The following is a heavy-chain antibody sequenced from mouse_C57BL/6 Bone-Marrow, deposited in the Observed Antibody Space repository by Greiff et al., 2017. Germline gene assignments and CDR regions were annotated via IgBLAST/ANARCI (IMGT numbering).Heavy chain of an antibody. Sequence: EVQLVESGGGLVKPGGSLKLSCAASGFTFSSYTMSWVRQTPGKRLEWVATISGGGGNTYYPDSVKGRFTISRDNAKNTLYLQMSSLRSEDTDVYYCAKHPSDDYLTWGDYWGQGTSVTVSS. V-gene: IGHV5-9*04. J-gene: IGHJ4*01. CDR3: AKHPSDDYLTWGDY. D-gene: IGHD2-4*01. CDR1: GFTFSSYT. CDR2: ISGGGGNT.